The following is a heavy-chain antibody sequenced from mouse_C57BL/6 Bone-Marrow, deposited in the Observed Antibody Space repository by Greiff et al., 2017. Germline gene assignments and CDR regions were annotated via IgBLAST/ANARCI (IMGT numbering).Heavy chain of an antibody. CDR3: ASDYYGSSYDFDY. CDR2: IDPSDSYT. V-gene: IGHV1-69*01. CDR1: GYTFTSYW. Sequence: QVQLQQPGAELVMPGASVKLSCKASGYTFTSYWMHWVKQRPGQGLEWIGEIDPSDSYTNYNQKFKGKSTLTVDKSSSTAYMQLSSLTSEDSAVYYCASDYYGSSYDFDYWGQGTTLTVSS. D-gene: IGHD1-1*01. J-gene: IGHJ2*01.